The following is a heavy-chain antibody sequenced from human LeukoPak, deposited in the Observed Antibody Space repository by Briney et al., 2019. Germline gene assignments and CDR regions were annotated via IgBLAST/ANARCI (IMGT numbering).Heavy chain of an antibody. CDR1: GFTFSSYA. CDR3: AKGGATVIDY. Sequence: PGGSLRLSCAASGFTFSSYAMTWVRQAPGRGLEWVSIITTSGDDTHHADSVKGRFTISRDNAKNTLYLQMNSLRAEDTAVYYCAKGGATVIDYWGQGTLVTVSS. CDR2: ITTSGDDT. J-gene: IGHJ4*02. D-gene: IGHD4-17*01. V-gene: IGHV3-23*01.